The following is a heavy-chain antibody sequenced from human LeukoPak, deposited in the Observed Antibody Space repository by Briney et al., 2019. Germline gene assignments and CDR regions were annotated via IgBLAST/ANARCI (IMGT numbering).Heavy chain of an antibody. J-gene: IGHJ2*01. CDR2: IYYSGST. CDR3: AVLRAFYGDFGSWYFDL. Sequence: SETLSLTCTVSGGSISSSSYYWGWIRQPPGKGLEWIGSIYYSGSTYYNPSLKSRVTISVDTSKNQFSLKLSSVTAADTAVYYCAVLRAFYGDFGSWYFDLWGRGTLVTVSS. V-gene: IGHV4-39*01. CDR1: GGSISSSSYY. D-gene: IGHD4-17*01.